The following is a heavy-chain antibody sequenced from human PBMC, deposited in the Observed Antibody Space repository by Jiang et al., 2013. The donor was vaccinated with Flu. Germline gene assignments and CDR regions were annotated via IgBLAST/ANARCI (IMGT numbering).Heavy chain of an antibody. CDR2: ISGSSSDI. J-gene: IGHJ4*02. CDR3: AFPTREPRY. Sequence: VQLVESGGGLVKPGGSLRLSCAASGFTFSDYYMSWVRQAPGKGLEWLSYISGSSSDIKYADSVKGRFTISRDNAENSLFLQMNSLRAEDTAVYYCAFPTREPRYWGQGTLVTVSS. CDR1: GFTFSDYY. V-gene: IGHV3-11*06.